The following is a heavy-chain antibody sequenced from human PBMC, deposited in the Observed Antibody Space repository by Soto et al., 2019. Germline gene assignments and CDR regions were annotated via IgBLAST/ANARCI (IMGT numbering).Heavy chain of an antibody. D-gene: IGHD2-15*01. J-gene: IGHJ3*01. CDR2: ISVFNGNT. CDR1: GYTFTGYG. V-gene: IGHV1-18*01. Sequence: QVQLVQSGAEVKKPGASVKVSCKTSGYTFTGYGINWVRQAPGHGLEWMGWISVFNGNTKYGQNIQDRVIMTTDTSTSTAYMELRSLRSDNTAVYFCGRDGSGGIIDSWGQGTMLIVSS. CDR3: GRDGSGGIIDS.